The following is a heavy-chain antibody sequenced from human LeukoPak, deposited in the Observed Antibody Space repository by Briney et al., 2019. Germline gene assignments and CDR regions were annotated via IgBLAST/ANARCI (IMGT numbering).Heavy chain of an antibody. CDR3: ARSGTRSFNWFDS. CDR1: GYTFTSYD. V-gene: IGHV1-8*01. J-gene: IGHJ5*01. D-gene: IGHD6-13*01. CDR2: MNPNTGNT. Sequence: GASVKVSCKASGYTFTSYDINWVRQATGQGLEWMGWMNPNTGNTGYTQKFQGRVTMTRNTSISTAYMELSSLRSEDTAVYYCARSGTRSFNWFDSWGQGTLVTVSS.